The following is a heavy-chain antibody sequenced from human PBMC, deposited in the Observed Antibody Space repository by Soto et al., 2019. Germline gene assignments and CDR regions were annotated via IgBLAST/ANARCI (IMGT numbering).Heavy chain of an antibody. J-gene: IGHJ6*02. Sequence: GGSLRLSCAASGFTFSSYGVHWVRQAPGKGLEWVAVISYDGSNKYYADSVKGRFTISRDNSKNTLYLQMNSLRAEDTAVYYCAKDTWSSGWSSNYYYYGMDVWGQGTTVTVSS. CDR2: ISYDGSNK. CDR3: AKDTWSSGWSSNYYYYGMDV. V-gene: IGHV3-30*18. D-gene: IGHD6-19*01. CDR1: GFTFSSYG.